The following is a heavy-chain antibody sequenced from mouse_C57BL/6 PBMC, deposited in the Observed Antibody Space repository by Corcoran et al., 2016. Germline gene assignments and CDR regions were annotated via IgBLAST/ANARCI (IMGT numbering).Heavy chain of an antibody. CDR3: ARSGRDAFDY. Sequence: QVQLQQSGAELARPGASVKLSCKASGYTFTSYGISCVQQRTGQGLEWIGEIYPRSGNTYYNEKFKGKATLTADKSSSTAYMELRSLTSEDSAVYFCARSGRDAFDYWGQGTTLTVSS. D-gene: IGHD4-1*01. J-gene: IGHJ2*01. CDR1: GYTFTSYG. CDR2: IYPRSGNT. V-gene: IGHV1-81*01.